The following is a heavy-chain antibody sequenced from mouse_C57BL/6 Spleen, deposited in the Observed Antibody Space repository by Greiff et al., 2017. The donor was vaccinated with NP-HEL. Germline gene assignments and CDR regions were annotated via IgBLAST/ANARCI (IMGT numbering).Heavy chain of an antibody. CDR2: INYDGSST. Sequence: EVKVVESEGGLVQPGSSMKLSCTASGFTFSDYYMAWVRQVPEKGLEWVANINYDGSSTYYLDSLKSRFIISRDNAKNILYLQMSSLKSEDTATYYCAREDGAYWGQGTLVTVSA. CDR1: GFTFSDYY. V-gene: IGHV5-16*01. CDR3: AREDGAY. J-gene: IGHJ3*01.